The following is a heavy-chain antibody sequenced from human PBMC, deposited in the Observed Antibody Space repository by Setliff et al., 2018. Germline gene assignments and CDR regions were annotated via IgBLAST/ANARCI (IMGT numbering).Heavy chain of an antibody. J-gene: IGHJ6*03. Sequence: SVKVSCKASGATFSSYGISWVRQAPGQGLEWMGGTIPIFGTTDHAQKFQGRVTIITDESTSTASMQLSSLRSEDTAVYYCVREGVDSRSSTDYRYYMDVWGKGTTVTVSS. D-gene: IGHD3-22*01. CDR2: TIPIFGTT. CDR3: VREGVDSRSSTDYRYYMDV. V-gene: IGHV1-69*05. CDR1: GATFSSYG.